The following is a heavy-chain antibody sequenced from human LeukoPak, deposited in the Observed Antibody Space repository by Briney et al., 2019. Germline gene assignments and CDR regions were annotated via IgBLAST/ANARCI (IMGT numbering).Heavy chain of an antibody. CDR2: IYPGDSDT. CDR3: ARKGISSYYGMDV. J-gene: IGHJ6*02. CDR1: GHTFTTYW. V-gene: IGHV5-51*01. Sequence: GESLKISCQGHGHTFTTYWIGWVRQMPGKGLEWMGIIYPGDSDTRYSPSFQGQVTISADKSISTAYLQWSSLKASDTAIYYCARKGISSYYGMDVWGQGTTVTVSS. D-gene: IGHD6-6*01.